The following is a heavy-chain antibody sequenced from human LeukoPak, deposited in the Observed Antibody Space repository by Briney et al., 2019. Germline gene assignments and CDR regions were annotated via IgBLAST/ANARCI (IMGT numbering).Heavy chain of an antibody. Sequence: SSETLSLTCTVSGVSIGSSDYFWSWIRQPAGKGLEWIGRMNIDGSTNYNPSLQSRVTSSLDTSKNQFSLKLSSVTAADTAVYYCARYSGSGYGMFYFDYWGQGTLVTVSS. J-gene: IGHJ4*02. CDR3: ARYSGSGYGMFYFDY. CDR2: MNIDGST. V-gene: IGHV4-61*02. D-gene: IGHD5-12*01. CDR1: GVSIGSSDYF.